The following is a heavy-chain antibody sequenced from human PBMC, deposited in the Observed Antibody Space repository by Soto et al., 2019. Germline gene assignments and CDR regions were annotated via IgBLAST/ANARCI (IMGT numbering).Heavy chain of an antibody. J-gene: IGHJ4*02. CDR1: GFTFSSYA. Sequence: QVPLVESGGGVVQPGRSLRLSCAASGFTFSSYAMHWVRQAPGKGLEWVAVISYDGSNKYYADSVKGRFTISRDNSKNTLYLPMNSLRAEDTAVYYCARGDSGWYSSYFDYWGQGTLVTVSS. CDR3: ARGDSGWYSSYFDY. V-gene: IGHV3-30-3*01. D-gene: IGHD6-19*01. CDR2: ISYDGSNK.